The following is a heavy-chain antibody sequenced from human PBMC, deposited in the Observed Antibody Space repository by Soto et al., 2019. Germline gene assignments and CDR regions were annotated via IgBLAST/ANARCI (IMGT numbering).Heavy chain of an antibody. CDR3: ATELSGYYYDSSGYYP. CDR1: GYTLTELS. V-gene: IGHV1-24*01. Sequence: ASVKVSCKVSGYTLTELSMHWVRQAPGKGLEWMGGFDPEDGETIYAQKFQGRVTMTEDTSTDTAYMELSSLRSEDTAVYYCATELSGYYYDSSGYYPWGQGTLVTVS. D-gene: IGHD3-22*01. CDR2: FDPEDGET. J-gene: IGHJ5*02.